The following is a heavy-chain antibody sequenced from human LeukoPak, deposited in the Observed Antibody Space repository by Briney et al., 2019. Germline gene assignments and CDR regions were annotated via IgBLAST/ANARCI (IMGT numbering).Heavy chain of an antibody. D-gene: IGHD3-16*01. CDR2: MYPNSGNT. J-gene: IGHJ4*02. Sequence: GASVSLSCKASGYTFTIYDINWVRQATGQGLEWMGWMYPNSGNTGYAQKFQGRVTMTRNTSISTAYMELSSLRSEDTAVYYCARGGGPRGEGFYYWGQGTLVTVSS. V-gene: IGHV1-8*01. CDR3: ARGGGPRGEGFYY. CDR1: GYTFTIYD.